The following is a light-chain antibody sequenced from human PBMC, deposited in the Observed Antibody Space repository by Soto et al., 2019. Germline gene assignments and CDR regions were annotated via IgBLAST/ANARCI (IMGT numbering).Light chain of an antibody. CDR1: QGISSY. Sequence: DIQLTQSPSFLSASVGDRVTITCRASQGISSYLAWYQLKPGKAPKVLIYAASTLQSGVPSRFSGSGYGTEFTLTISSLQPEDFATYYCRQLNSYPLTFGGGTTVEI. CDR3: RQLNSYPLT. CDR2: AAS. J-gene: IGKJ4*01. V-gene: IGKV1-9*01.